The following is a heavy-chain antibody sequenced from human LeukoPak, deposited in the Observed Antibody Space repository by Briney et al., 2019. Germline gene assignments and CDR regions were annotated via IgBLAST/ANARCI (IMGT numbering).Heavy chain of an antibody. J-gene: IGHJ4*02. Sequence: PSETLSLTCTVFGGSISSGSYYWSWIRQPAGKGLEWIGRIYTSGSTNYNPSLKSRVTISVDTSKNQFSLKLSSVTAADTAVYYCARVVRGGGYYCSGGSCYEEHFDYWGQGTLVTVSS. CDR3: ARVVRGGGYYCSGGSCYEEHFDY. D-gene: IGHD2-15*01. CDR1: GGSISSGSYY. CDR2: IYTSGST. V-gene: IGHV4-61*02.